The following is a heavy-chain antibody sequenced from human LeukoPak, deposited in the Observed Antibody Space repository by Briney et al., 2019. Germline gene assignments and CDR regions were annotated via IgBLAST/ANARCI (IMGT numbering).Heavy chain of an antibody. V-gene: IGHV1-2*02. J-gene: IGHJ3*02. Sequence: ASVKVSCKASGYTFTGYYMHWVRQAPGQGLEWMGWINPNSGGTNYAQKFQGRVTMTRDTSISTAYMELSRLRSDDTAVYYCARARGYYDSSGYDIGAFDIWGQGTMVTVSS. CDR1: GYTFTGYY. D-gene: IGHD3-22*01. CDR3: ARARGYYDSSGYDIGAFDI. CDR2: INPNSGGT.